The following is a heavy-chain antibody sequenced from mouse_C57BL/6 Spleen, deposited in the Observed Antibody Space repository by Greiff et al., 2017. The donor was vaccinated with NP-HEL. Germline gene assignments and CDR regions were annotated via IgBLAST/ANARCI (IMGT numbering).Heavy chain of an antibody. CDR1: GYTFTTYP. V-gene: IGHV1-47*01. J-gene: IGHJ1*03. CDR2: FHPYNDDT. D-gene: IGHD1-1*01. CDR3: ARGAHYYYGSSYWYFDV. Sequence: VKLQQSGAELVKPGASVKMSCKASGYTFTTYPIEWMKQNHGKSLEWIGNFHPYNDDTKYNEKFKGKATLTVEKSSSTVYLELSRLTSDDSAVYYCARGAHYYYGSSYWYFDVWGTGTTVTVSS.